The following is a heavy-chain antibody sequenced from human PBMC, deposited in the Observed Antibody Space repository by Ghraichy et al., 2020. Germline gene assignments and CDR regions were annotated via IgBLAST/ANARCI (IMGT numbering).Heavy chain of an antibody. CDR3: ARGFHYYDSEGAAFDI. J-gene: IGHJ3*02. CDR1: GGSFSGYY. Sequence: SETLSLTCAVYGGSFSGYYWSWIRQPPGKGLEWIGEINHSGSTNYNPSLKSRVTISVDTSKNQFSLKLSSVTAADTAVYYCARGFHYYDSEGAAFDIWGQGTMVTVSS. CDR2: INHSGST. V-gene: IGHV4-34*01. D-gene: IGHD3-22*01.